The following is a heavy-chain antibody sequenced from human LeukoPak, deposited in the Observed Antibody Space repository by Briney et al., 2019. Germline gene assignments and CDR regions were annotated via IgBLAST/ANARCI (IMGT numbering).Heavy chain of an antibody. J-gene: IGHJ4*02. CDR2: ISYDGSDN. CDR1: GFTFSSYP. CDR3: ARGEYGSGSYHIDY. V-gene: IGHV3-30*04. D-gene: IGHD3-10*01. Sequence: GGSLRLSCAAYGFTFSSYPMHGVRQAPGKGLEWVAVISYDGSDNKYADSVKGRFTISRDNSKNTLYLQMNSLRAEDTAVYYCARGEYGSGSYHIDYWGQGTLVTVSS.